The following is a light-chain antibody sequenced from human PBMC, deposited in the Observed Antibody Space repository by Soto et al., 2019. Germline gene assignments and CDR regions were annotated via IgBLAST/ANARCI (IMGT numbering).Light chain of an antibody. CDR2: GNS. J-gene: IGLJ3*02. CDR3: QSYDSSLSGWV. CDR1: SSNIGAGYD. V-gene: IGLV1-40*01. Sequence: QSVLTQPPSVSGAPGQRVTISCTESSSNIGAGYDVYWYQQLPGTAPKLLIYGNSNRPSGVPDRFSGSKSGTSASLAITGLQAEDEADYYCQSYDSSLSGWVFGRGTKVTVL.